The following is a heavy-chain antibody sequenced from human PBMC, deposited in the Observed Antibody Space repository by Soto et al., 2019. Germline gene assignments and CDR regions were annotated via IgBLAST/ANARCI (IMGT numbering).Heavy chain of an antibody. Sequence: GGSLRLSCAASGFTFSSYGMHWVRQAPGKGLEWVAVIWYDGSNKYYADSVKGRFTISRDNSKNTLYLQMNSLRAEDTAVYYCARGYFDWLLQSPDLWAYYQTETKDAFDIWGQGTMVTVSS. CDR3: ARGYFDWLLQSPDLWAYYQTETKDAFDI. V-gene: IGHV3-33*01. CDR1: GFTFSSYG. D-gene: IGHD3-9*01. J-gene: IGHJ3*02. CDR2: IWYDGSNK.